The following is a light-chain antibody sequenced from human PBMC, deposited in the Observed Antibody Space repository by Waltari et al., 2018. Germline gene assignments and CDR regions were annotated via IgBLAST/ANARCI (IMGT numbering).Light chain of an antibody. Sequence: QSALTQPASMSGSPGQPITLSCRGTSSDVAAYDYIAWYQQHPPKAPKLIIYEVSQRPPGVSDRFSGSKSGSTASLTISGLQAEDEATYYCSSYRGSSTLVVFGGGTKLTVL. CDR2: EVS. V-gene: IGLV2-14*01. CDR3: SSYRGSSTLVV. CDR1: SSDVAAYDY. J-gene: IGLJ2*01.